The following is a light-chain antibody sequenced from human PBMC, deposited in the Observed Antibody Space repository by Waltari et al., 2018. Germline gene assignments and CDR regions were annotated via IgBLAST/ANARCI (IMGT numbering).Light chain of an antibody. CDR1: QGIGNT. J-gene: IGKJ2*03. V-gene: IGKV1-NL1*01. CDR3: QQGYTYPYS. CDR2: RAS. Sequence: DIQMTQSPSSLSASVGDTVTITCQASQGIGNTLNWYQQKPGKAPKLLIYRASSLQSGIPSRFSGTGSGTDFTLIISSLQPEDFATYYCQQGYTYPYSFGQGTKVEIK.